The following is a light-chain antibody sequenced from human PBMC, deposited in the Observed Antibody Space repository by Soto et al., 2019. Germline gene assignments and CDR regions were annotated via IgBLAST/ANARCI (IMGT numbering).Light chain of an antibody. CDR1: RSNIGAAYG. V-gene: IGLV1-40*01. CDR2: GNS. CDR3: QSYDSSLSGSNVV. J-gene: IGLJ2*01. Sequence: QSVLTQPPSVSGAPGQRVTISCTGGRSNIGAAYGVHWYQHLPGTAPKLLIYGNSNRPSGVPDRFSGSKSGTSASLAITGLQAEDEADYYCQSYDSSLSGSNVVFGGGTKVTVL.